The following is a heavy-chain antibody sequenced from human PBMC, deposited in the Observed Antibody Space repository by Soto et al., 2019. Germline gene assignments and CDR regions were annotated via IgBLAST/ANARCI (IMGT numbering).Heavy chain of an antibody. Sequence: PSETLSLTCTVSGGPISSSSYYWGWSRQPPGKGLESIGSIYYSGRTYYNPYLKSRVKISVDTSKNQFSLKLSSVTAADTAVYYCASYSSGWTGFDYWGQGTLVTVS. J-gene: IGHJ4*02. CDR1: GGPISSSSYY. D-gene: IGHD6-19*01. V-gene: IGHV4-39*01. CDR3: ASYSSGWTGFDY. CDR2: IYYSGRT.